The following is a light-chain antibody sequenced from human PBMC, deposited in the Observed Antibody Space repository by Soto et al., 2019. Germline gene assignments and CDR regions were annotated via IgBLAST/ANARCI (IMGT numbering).Light chain of an antibody. J-gene: IGKJ4*01. CDR3: QHCQPYGDSPPLT. CDR2: GAS. CDR1: DTVNSN. Sequence: EIMMTQSPATLSVSRGERGTLSSRASDTVNSNVAWYQQKPGQAPRLLIYGASTRATGIPARFSGSGSGTDFTLTISRLEPEDFAVYYCQHCQPYGDSPPLTFGGGTKVDI. V-gene: IGKV3-15*01.